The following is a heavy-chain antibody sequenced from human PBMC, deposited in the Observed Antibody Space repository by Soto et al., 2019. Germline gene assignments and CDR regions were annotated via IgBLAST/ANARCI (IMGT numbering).Heavy chain of an antibody. Sequence: GGSLRLSCAASGFTFSSYGMHWVRQAPGKGLEWVAVISYDGSNKYYADSVKGRFTISRDNSKNTLYLQMNSLRAEDTAVYYCAKSTYYDILTGYYTHWGQGTLVTVSS. CDR1: GFTFSSYG. V-gene: IGHV3-30*18. CDR3: AKSTYYDILTGYYTH. J-gene: IGHJ4*02. CDR2: ISYDGSNK. D-gene: IGHD3-9*01.